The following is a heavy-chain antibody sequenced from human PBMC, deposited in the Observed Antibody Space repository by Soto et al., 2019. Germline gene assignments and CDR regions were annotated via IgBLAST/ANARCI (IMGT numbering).Heavy chain of an antibody. CDR2: ISSSSSTI. Sequence: EVQLVESGGGLVQPGGSLRLSCAASGFTFSSYSMNWVRQAPGKGLEWVSYISSSSSTIYYADSVKGRFTISRDNAKNSLYLQMNSLRDEDTAVYYCAGVRVFGGSPSYFDYWGQGTLVTVSS. CDR3: AGVRVFGGSPSYFDY. V-gene: IGHV3-48*02. D-gene: IGHD1-26*01. CDR1: GFTFSSYS. J-gene: IGHJ4*02.